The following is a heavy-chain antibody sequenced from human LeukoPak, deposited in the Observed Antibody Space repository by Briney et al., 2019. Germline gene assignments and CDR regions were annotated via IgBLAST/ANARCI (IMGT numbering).Heavy chain of an antibody. J-gene: IGHJ4*02. V-gene: IGHV3-7*01. CDR3: ARDQGSIPLDS. D-gene: IGHD6-13*01. Sequence: GGSLRLSCAASGFTFSGYWTSWVRQAPGKGLEWVANIKQDGNEKHYVDSVKGRFTTSRDNAKNSLFLQMNSLRDEDRAVYYCARDQGSIPLDSWGQGTLVTVSS. CDR2: IKQDGNEK. CDR1: GFTFSGYW.